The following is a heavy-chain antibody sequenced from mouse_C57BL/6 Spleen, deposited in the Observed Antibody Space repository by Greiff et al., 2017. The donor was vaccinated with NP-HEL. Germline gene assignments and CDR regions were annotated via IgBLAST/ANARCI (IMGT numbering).Heavy chain of an antibody. D-gene: IGHD1-1*01. J-gene: IGHJ4*01. CDR3: ARGVSYYGSSYSYAMDY. CDR1: GYTFTSYW. V-gene: IGHV1-50*01. Sequence: VQLQQPGAELVKPGASVKLSCKASGYTFTSYWMQWVKQRPGQGLEWIGEIDPSDSYTNYNQKFKGKAPLTVDTSSSTAYMQLSSLTSEDSAVYYCARGVSYYGSSYSYAMDYWGQGTSVTVSS. CDR2: IDPSDSYT.